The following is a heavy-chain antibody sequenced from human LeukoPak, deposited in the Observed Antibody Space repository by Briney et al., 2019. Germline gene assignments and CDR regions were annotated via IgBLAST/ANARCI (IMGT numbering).Heavy chain of an antibody. D-gene: IGHD3-10*01. Sequence: GGSLRLSWATFGFTFRGYSMNWVRQAPGKGLEWVSSISSSSSYIYYADSVRGRFTISRDNAKNSLYLQMNSLRAEDTAVYYCASGEYYFDYWGQGTLVTVSS. CDR3: ASGEYYFDY. J-gene: IGHJ4*02. V-gene: IGHV3-21*01. CDR2: ISSSSSYI. CDR1: GFTFRGYS.